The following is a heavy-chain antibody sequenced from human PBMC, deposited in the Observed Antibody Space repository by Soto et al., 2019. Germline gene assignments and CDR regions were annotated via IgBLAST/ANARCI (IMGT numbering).Heavy chain of an antibody. V-gene: IGHV3-30*18. CDR2: ISYDGSNK. Sequence: GGALRLSFADSGFTFRKYGLHRGRQAPGKGLEWVAAISYDGSNKYYADSVEGRFTISRDNSKSTVYLQMNSLRAEDTAIYYCAKDTYYYDSSGYYVFDYWGQGDLVTVSS. CDR1: GFTFRKYG. CDR3: AKDTYYYDSSGYYVFDY. J-gene: IGHJ4*02. D-gene: IGHD3-22*01.